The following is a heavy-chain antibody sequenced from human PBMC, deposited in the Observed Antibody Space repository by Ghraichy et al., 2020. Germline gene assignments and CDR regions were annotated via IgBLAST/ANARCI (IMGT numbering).Heavy chain of an antibody. Sequence: GGSLRLSCVGSGFTFSNFALSWVRQAPGKGLEWVSSISRIGTSREYADSVKGRFTTSTDSSRSTVFLQMNSLRVEDTAIYYCVQGRLEPSFRYFAHWGQGALVTVSS. J-gene: IGHJ4*02. V-gene: IGHV3-23*01. CDR3: VQGRLEPSFRYFAH. CDR2: ISRIGTSR. D-gene: IGHD3-3*01. CDR1: GFTFSNFA.